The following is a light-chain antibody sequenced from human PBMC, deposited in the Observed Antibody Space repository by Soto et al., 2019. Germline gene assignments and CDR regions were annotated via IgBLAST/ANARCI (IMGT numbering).Light chain of an antibody. J-gene: IGKJ5*01. V-gene: IGKV3D-20*02. Sequence: EIVLTQSPGTLSLSPGERATLSCRASQSVSSSYLAWYQQKPGQAPRLLFYGASNRATGIPARFSGSGSGTDFTLTISSLEPEDFAVYYCQQRSNWPLITFGQGTRLEIK. CDR3: QQRSNWPLIT. CDR2: GAS. CDR1: QSVSSSY.